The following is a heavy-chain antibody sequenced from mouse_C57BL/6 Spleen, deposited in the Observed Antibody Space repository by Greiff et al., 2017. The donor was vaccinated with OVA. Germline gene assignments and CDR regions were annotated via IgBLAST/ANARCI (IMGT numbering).Heavy chain of an antibody. J-gene: IGHJ4*01. D-gene: IGHD2-5*01. CDR2: IDPSDSYT. CDR1: GYTFTSYW. V-gene: IGHV1-59*01. CDR3: ARSSNYYAMDY. Sequence: VQLQQPGAELVRPGTSVKLSCKACGYTFTSYWMHWVKQRPGQGLEWIGVIDPSDSYTNYNQKFKGKATLTVDTSSSTAYMQLSSLTSEDSAVYYCARSSNYYAMDYWGQGTSVTVSS.